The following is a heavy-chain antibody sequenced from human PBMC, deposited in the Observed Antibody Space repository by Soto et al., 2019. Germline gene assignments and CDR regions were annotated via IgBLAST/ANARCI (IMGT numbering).Heavy chain of an antibody. V-gene: IGHV4-39*01. CDR3: ERRERYYGSPGWFDP. CDR2: VYYNENT. D-gene: IGHD3-10*01. J-gene: IGHJ5*01. Sequence: SETLSLTCSVSGASINNFAYYWGWIRQPPGKGLEWIGTVYYNENTYYNPSLRSRVAISVDTDKNQFSLNLRSVTAADTAVYFCERRERYYGSPGWFDPWGQGTLVTVSS. CDR1: GASINNFAYY.